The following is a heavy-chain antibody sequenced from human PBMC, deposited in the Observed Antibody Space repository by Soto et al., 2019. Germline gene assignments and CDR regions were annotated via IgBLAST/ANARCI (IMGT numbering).Heavy chain of an antibody. CDR3: ARGYDRTSCDY. CDR1: GGSISSGVYY. J-gene: IGHJ4*02. V-gene: IGHV4-31*03. D-gene: IGHD2-2*01. CDR2: IYYSGST. Sequence: PSETLSLTCTVSGGSISSGVYYWTWIRQHPGKGLEWIGYIYYSGSTYYNPSLKSRVTISVDTSKNQFSLKLSSVTAADTAVYYCARGYDRTSCDYWGQGTLVTVSS.